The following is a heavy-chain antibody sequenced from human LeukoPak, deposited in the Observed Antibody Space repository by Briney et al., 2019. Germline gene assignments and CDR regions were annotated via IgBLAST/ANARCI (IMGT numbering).Heavy chain of an antibody. CDR1: GYTFTSYG. Sequence: ASVKVSCKASGYTFTSYGISWVRQAPGQGLEWIGWISTYNGNTNYVQKLQGRVTMTTDTSTSTAYMELRSLRSDDTAVYYCARDIKRSRARWENLGFDPWGQGTLVTVSS. D-gene: IGHD1-26*01. CDR3: ARDIKRSRARWENLGFDP. V-gene: IGHV1-18*01. J-gene: IGHJ5*02. CDR2: ISTYNGNT.